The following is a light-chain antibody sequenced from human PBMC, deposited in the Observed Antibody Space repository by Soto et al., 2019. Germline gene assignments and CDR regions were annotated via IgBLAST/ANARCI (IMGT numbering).Light chain of an antibody. V-gene: IGKV3-20*01. CDR2: GAS. CDR1: QSVISNY. J-gene: IGKJ1*01. CDR3: QQYGKTTWT. Sequence: ELVLTQSPGTLSLSPGEKATLSCRASQSVISNYLAWYQQKPGQAPRLFIYGASSRATGIPDRFSGSGSETDFTLTISRLEPEDFAVYYCQQYGKTTWTFGQGTKVEIK.